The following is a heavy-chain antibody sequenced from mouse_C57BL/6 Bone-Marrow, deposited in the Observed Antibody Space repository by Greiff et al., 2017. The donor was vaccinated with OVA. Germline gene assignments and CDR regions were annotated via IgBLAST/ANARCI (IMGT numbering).Heavy chain of an antibody. J-gene: IGHJ3*01. CDR2: ISYDGSN. D-gene: IGHD1-1*01. CDR3: ARGDYGSSYFAY. Sequence: EVKLQESGPGLVKPSQSLSLTCSVTGYSITSGYYWNWIRQFPGNKLEWMGYISYDGSNNYNPSLKNRISITRDTSTNQFFLKLNSVTTEDTATYYCARGDYGSSYFAYWGQGTLVTVSA. CDR1: GYSITSGYY. V-gene: IGHV3-6*01.